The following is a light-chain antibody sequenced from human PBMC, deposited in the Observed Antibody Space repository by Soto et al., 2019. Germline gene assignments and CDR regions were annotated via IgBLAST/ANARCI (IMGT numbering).Light chain of an antibody. Sequence: DIVMTQTPLSLPVTPGEPASISCRSSQSLLDSDDGNTYLAWYLQKPGQSPQLLIYTISYRATGVPDRFSGSGSGTDFTLKISRVEAEDVGVYYCMQRIEFPLTLGGGTKVDIK. V-gene: IGKV2-40*01. CDR3: MQRIEFPLT. CDR1: QSLLDSDDGNTY. J-gene: IGKJ4*02. CDR2: TIS.